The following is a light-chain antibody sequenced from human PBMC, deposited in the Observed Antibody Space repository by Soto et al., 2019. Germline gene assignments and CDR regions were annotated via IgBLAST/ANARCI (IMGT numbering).Light chain of an antibody. CDR1: SSDVGSYNP. J-gene: IGLJ3*02. Sequence: QSALTQPASVSGSPGQSITISCTGTSSDVGSYNPVSWYQQHPGKAPKVLIYEDSKRPSGVSDHFSASKSGNTASLTISGLQADDEADYYCCSYAGSSTLLFGGGTKLTVL. CDR2: EDS. CDR3: CSYAGSSTLL. V-gene: IGLV2-23*01.